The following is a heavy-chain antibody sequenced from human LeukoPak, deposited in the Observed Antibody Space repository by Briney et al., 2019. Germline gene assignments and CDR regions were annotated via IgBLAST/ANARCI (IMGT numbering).Heavy chain of an antibody. CDR2: ISGSGGST. J-gene: IGHJ4*02. CDR3: AKVPAALYYFDY. V-gene: IGHV3-23*01. D-gene: IGHD2-2*01. CDR1: GFTFSSYA. Sequence: GGSLRLSCAASGFTFSSYAMSWVRQAPGKGLEWVSAISGSGGSTYYADSVKGRFTISRDNSKNMLYLQMNSLRAEDTAVYYCAKVPAALYYFDYWGQGTLVTVSS.